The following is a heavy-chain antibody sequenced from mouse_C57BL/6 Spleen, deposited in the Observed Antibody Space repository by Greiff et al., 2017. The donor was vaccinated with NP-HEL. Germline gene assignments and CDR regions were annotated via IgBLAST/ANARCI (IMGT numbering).Heavy chain of an antibody. Sequence: QVQLQQPGAELVKPGASVKMSCKASGYTFTSYWITWVKQRPGQGLEWIGDIYPGSGSTNYNEKFKSKATLTVDTSSSTAYMQLSSLTSEDSAVYYCARWNDYDYGWFAYWGQGTLVTVSA. V-gene: IGHV1-55*01. CDR1: GYTFTSYW. CDR3: ARWNDYDYGWFAY. J-gene: IGHJ3*01. D-gene: IGHD2-4*01. CDR2: IYPGSGST.